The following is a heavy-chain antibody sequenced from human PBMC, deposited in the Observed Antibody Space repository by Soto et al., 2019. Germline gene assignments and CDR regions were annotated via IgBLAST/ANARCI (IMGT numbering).Heavy chain of an antibody. D-gene: IGHD3-22*01. CDR1: GGSISSGGYC. CDR2: IYYSGST. J-gene: IGHJ5*02. Sequence: PSETLSLTCTVSGGSISSGGYCCVCIRQHPWNGLEWIGYIYYSGSTYYNPSLKSRVTISVDTSKNQFSLKLSSVTAADTAVYYCARAYSSRAYYYDSSGSEFDPWGQGTLVTVSS. CDR3: ARAYSSRAYYYDSSGSEFDP. V-gene: IGHV4-31*03.